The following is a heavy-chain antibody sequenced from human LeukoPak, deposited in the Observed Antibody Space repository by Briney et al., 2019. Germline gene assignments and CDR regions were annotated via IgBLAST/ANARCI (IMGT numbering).Heavy chain of an antibody. Sequence: PGGSLRLSCAASGFMFSSYWMHWVRHLPGKGLVWVSRINIGGSTTTYADSVKGRFTISRDNAKNTLYLQMNSLRAEDTAVYYCVRWGTTVTTNIPALDIWGQGTVVTVSS. D-gene: IGHD4-17*01. CDR3: VRWGTTVTTNIPALDI. J-gene: IGHJ3*02. CDR1: GFMFSSYW. CDR2: INIGGSTT. V-gene: IGHV3-74*01.